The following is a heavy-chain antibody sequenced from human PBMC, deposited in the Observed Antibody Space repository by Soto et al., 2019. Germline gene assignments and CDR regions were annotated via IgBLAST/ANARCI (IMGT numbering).Heavy chain of an antibody. J-gene: IGHJ6*02. V-gene: IGHV3-23*01. CDR1: GFTFSSYA. D-gene: IGHD3-22*01. Sequence: GGSLRLSCAASGFTFSSYAMSWVRRAPGKGLEWVSAISGSGGSTYYADSVKGRFTISRDNSKNTLYLQMNSLRAEDTAVYYCAKDTMIVVVIVGGMDVWGQGTTVTVSS. CDR2: ISGSGGST. CDR3: AKDTMIVVVIVGGMDV.